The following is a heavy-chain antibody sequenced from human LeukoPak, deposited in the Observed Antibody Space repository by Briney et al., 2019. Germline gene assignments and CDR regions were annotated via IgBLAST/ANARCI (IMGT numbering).Heavy chain of an antibody. Sequence: ASETLSLTCTVSGGSISSGSYYWSWIRQPAGKGLEWIGRIYTSGSTNYNPSLKSRVTISVDTSKNQFSLKLSSVTAADTAVYYCAREWGAVASRYNWFDPWGQGTLVTVSS. CDR3: AREWGAVASRYNWFDP. CDR2: IYTSGST. D-gene: IGHD6-19*01. J-gene: IGHJ5*02. CDR1: GGSISSGSYY. V-gene: IGHV4-61*02.